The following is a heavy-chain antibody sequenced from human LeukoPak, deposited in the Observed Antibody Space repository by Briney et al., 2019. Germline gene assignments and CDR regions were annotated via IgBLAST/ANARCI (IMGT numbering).Heavy chain of an antibody. D-gene: IGHD6-6*01. Sequence: SVKVSCKASGGTFSSYAISWVRQAPGQGLEWMGRIIPVLGIANYAQKFQGRVTITADKSTSTAYMELSSLRSEDTAVYYCARDEYSIPDYWGQGTLVTVSS. CDR1: GGTFSSYA. CDR2: IIPVLGIA. V-gene: IGHV1-69*04. CDR3: ARDEYSIPDY. J-gene: IGHJ4*02.